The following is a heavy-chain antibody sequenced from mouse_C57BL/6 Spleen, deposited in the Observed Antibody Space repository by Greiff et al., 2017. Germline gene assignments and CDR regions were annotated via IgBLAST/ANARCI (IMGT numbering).Heavy chain of an antibody. J-gene: IGHJ1*03. CDR2: IDPENGDT. V-gene: IGHV14-4*01. D-gene: IGHD2-4*01. CDR3: TIDDHDEGWYFDV. CDR1: GFNIKDDY. Sequence: EVQLQQSGAELVRPGASVKLSCTASGFNIKDDYMHWVKQRPEQGLEWIGWIDPENGDTEYASKFQGKATITADTSSNTAYLQLSSLTSEDTAVYYCTIDDHDEGWYFDVWGTGTTVTVSS.